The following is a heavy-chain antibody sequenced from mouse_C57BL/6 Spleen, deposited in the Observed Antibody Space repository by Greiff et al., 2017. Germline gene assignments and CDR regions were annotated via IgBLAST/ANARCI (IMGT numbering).Heavy chain of an antibody. CDR3: ARGYYSNYAGAMDY. CDR2: IDPNSGGT. J-gene: IGHJ4*01. Sequence: QVQLQQPGAELVKPGASVKLSCKASGYTFTSYWMHWVKQRPGRGLEWIGRIDPNSGGTKYNEQFKSKATLTVYKPSSTAYMQLSSLTSKDSAVDYCARGYYSNYAGAMDYWGQGTSVTVSS. V-gene: IGHV1-72*01. D-gene: IGHD2-5*01. CDR1: GYTFTSYW.